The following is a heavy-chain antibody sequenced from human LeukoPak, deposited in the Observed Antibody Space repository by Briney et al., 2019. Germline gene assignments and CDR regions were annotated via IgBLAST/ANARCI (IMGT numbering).Heavy chain of an antibody. J-gene: IGHJ6*02. D-gene: IGHD1-26*01. CDR1: GGSFSGYY. Sequence: SETLSLTCAVYGGSFSGYYWSLIRQPAGKGLEWIGRIYTSGSTNYNPSLKSRVTMSVDTSKNQFSLKLSSVTAADTAVYYCAKEGNSGYDHHGMDVWGQGTTVTVSS. CDR2: IYTSGST. CDR3: AKEGNSGYDHHGMDV. V-gene: IGHV4-4*07.